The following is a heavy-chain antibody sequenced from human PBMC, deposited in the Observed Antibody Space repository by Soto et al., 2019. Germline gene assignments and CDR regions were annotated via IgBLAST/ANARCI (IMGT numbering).Heavy chain of an antibody. CDR2: ISGSGGST. D-gene: IGHD3-3*01. Sequence: SCKASGGTFSSYAMGWVRQAPGKGVEWVSGISGSGGSTYYADSVKGRFTISRDNSKNTRYPHMNSLRAEDTAVYYCAKNSDFWSGYPRYYYYGMDVWGQGTTVNVSS. CDR1: GGTFSSYA. CDR3: AKNSDFWSGYPRYYYYGMDV. V-gene: IGHV3-23*01. J-gene: IGHJ6*02.